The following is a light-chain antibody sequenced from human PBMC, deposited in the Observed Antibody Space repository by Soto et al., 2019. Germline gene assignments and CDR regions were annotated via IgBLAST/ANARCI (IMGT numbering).Light chain of an antibody. CDR3: QHYSSYSA. V-gene: IGKV1-5*03. J-gene: IGKJ1*01. Sequence: DIQMTQSPSTLSASVGDRVTITCRASQNINNWLAWYQQKPGKAPKLLIYKASTVESGVPSRFSGSGSGTEFTLTISSLQPDDFATYYCQHYSSYSAFGQGTKVEIK. CDR1: QNINNW. CDR2: KAS.